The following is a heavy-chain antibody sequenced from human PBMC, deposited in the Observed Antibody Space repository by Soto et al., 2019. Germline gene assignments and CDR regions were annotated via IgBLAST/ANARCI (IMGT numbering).Heavy chain of an antibody. CDR2: IYTSGST. CDR3: ARRRIAAAXKIKYGMDV. CDR1: GGSISSYY. J-gene: IGHJ6*02. V-gene: IGHV4-4*07. D-gene: IGHD6-13*01. Sequence: SETLSLTCTVSGGSISSYYWSWIRQPAGKGLEWIGRIYTSGSTNYNPSLKSRVTMSVDTSKNQFSLKLSSVTAADTAVYYCARRRIAAAXKIKYGMDVWGQGTTVTVSS.